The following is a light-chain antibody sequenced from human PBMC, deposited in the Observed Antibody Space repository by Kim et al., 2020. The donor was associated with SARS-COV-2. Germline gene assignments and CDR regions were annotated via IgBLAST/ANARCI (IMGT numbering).Light chain of an antibody. J-gene: IGKJ4*01. CDR2: GAS. Sequence: SPGQKAPLSCTASQSVTSSFLAWYQQKPGQAPRLLIYGASSRATGIADRFSGRGSGTDFTLTISRLQPEDFAVYYCQQYGDLPLTFGGGTKVDIK. V-gene: IGKV3-20*01. CDR1: QSVTSSF. CDR3: QQYGDLPLT.